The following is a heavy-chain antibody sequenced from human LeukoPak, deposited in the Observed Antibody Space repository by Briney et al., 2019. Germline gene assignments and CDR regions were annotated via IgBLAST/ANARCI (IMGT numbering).Heavy chain of an antibody. CDR1: GGSISSYY. J-gene: IGHJ3*02. CDR2: IYYSGST. V-gene: IGHV4-59*01. Sequence: SETLSLTCTVSGGSISSYYWSWIRQPPGKGLEWIGYIYYSGSTNYNLSLKSRVTISVDTSKNQFSLKLSSVAAADTAVYYCARVLSWRWLGDASDIWGQGTMVTVSS. D-gene: IGHD6-19*01. CDR3: ARVLSWRWLGDASDI.